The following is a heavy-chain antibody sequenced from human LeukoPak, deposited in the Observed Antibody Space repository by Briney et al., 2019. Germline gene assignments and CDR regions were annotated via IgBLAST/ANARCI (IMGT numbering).Heavy chain of an antibody. J-gene: IGHJ4*02. CDR1: GYTFTSYG. Sequence: VASVKVSCKASGYTFTSYGISWVRQDPRHRLEGMGWISAYNGNTNYAQKLQGRGTMTTDTSTSTGYMDLRSLRSDDTAVYYCARAAKTPYCGGDCYHSDGDYWGQGTLVTVSS. V-gene: IGHV1-18*01. CDR2: ISAYNGNT. CDR3: ARAAKTPYCGGDCYHSDGDY. D-gene: IGHD2-21*02.